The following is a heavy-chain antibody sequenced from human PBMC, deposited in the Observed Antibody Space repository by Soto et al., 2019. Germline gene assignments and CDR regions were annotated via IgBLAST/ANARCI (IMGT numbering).Heavy chain of an antibody. CDR1: GAPSTVVT. V-gene: IGHV4-4*02. CDR2: IYHSGST. Sequence: VKFRRPGPGWLSLPGPRSPTSPSLGAPSTVVTCGGWFRQPPGKGLEWIGEIYHSGSTNYNPSLKSRVTISVDKSKNQFSLKLSSVTAADTAVYYCARKGARSSWGFDYWGQGTLVTVSS. D-gene: IGHD6-13*01. J-gene: IGHJ4*02. CDR3: ARKGARSSWGFDY.